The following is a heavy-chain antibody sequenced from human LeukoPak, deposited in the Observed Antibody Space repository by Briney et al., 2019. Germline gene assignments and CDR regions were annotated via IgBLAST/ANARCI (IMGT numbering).Heavy chain of an antibody. CDR2: IYPGDSDT. J-gene: IGHJ4*02. CDR3: ATTFIVDNSFGN. CDR1: GYSFNTYW. Sequence: AASLKTSCKGSGYSFNTYWIAWVRQMPRTGQDWKGIIYPGDSDTRYSPSFQGQVTISADKSISTAYLQWSSLKASDTAIYYCATTFIVDNSFGNWGQGTLVTVSS. D-gene: IGHD1-26*01. V-gene: IGHV5-51*01.